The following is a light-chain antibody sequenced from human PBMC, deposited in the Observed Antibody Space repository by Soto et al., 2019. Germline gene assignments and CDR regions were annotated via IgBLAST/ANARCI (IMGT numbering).Light chain of an antibody. V-gene: IGLV2-14*03. Sequence: QSVLTQPASVSGSPGQSITISCTGTSRDVGAYDYVSWYLQYPDKAPQLLIYYVDHRPSGVSSRFSGSQSGNTASLTISGLLAEDVGDYYCFSYADGSIYFFGTGTKVTV. CDR1: SRDVGAYDY. CDR2: YVD. J-gene: IGLJ1*01. CDR3: FSYADGSIYF.